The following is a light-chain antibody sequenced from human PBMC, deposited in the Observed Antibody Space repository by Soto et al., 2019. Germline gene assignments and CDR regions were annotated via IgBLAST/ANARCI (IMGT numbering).Light chain of an antibody. V-gene: IGLV2-14*01. CDR1: SSDVGGYNY. CDR3: SSYASSSSWL. J-gene: IGLJ2*01. CDR2: EVN. Sequence: QSVLTQPASVSGSPGQSITISCTGTSSDVGGYNYVSWYQQHPDKAPKLMIFEVNNRPSGVSNRFSGSKSGNTASLTISGLQAEDEADYYCSSYASSSSWLFGGGTKVTVL.